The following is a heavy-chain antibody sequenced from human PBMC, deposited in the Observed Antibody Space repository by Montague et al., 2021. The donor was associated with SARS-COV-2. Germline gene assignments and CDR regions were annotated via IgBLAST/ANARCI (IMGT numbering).Heavy chain of an antibody. CDR3: ARAYCGGDCYFYWYFDL. CDR1: GDSVSRNNPA. Sequence: CAISGDSVSRNNPAWNWIRQSPSRGLEWLGRTYYGSSWNTDYAVSVKSRITISPDTSKNQFSLHLNSVTPEDTAVYYCARAYCGGDCYFYWYFDLWGRGTLVTVSS. V-gene: IGHV6-1*01. J-gene: IGHJ2*01. D-gene: IGHD2-21*02. CDR2: TYYGSSWNT.